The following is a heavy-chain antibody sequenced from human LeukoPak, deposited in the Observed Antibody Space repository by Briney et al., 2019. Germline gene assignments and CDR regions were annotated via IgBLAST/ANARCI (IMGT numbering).Heavy chain of an antibody. CDR3: ARESGAAAPGL. Sequence: PGGSLRLSCAASGFTFSSYWMYWVRQAPGKGLVWVSRIKTDGSSTGYAGSVKGRFTISRDNAKNTLYLQMNSLRAEDTAVYYCARESGAAAPGLWGQGTLVTVSS. CDR2: IKTDGSST. V-gene: IGHV3-74*01. CDR1: GFTFSSYW. D-gene: IGHD6-13*01. J-gene: IGHJ4*02.